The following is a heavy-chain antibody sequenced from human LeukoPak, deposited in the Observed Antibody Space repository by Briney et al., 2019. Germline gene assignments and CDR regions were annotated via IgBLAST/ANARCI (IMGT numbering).Heavy chain of an antibody. D-gene: IGHD7-27*01. Sequence: GGSLRLSCAASGFTFDDYAMHWVRQAPGKGLEWVSGISWNSGSIGYADSVKGRFTISRDNAKNSLYLQMNSLRAEDTAVYYCAKDKLGIAEGDAFDIWGQGTMVTVSS. CDR1: GFTFDDYA. V-gene: IGHV3-9*01. CDR2: ISWNSGSI. J-gene: IGHJ3*02. CDR3: AKDKLGIAEGDAFDI.